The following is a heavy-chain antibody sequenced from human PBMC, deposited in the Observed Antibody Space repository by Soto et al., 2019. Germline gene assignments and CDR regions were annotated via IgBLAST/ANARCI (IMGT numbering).Heavy chain of an antibody. D-gene: IGHD6-6*01. J-gene: IGHJ5*02. CDR1: GGSISSSSYY. V-gene: IGHV4-39*07. CDR3: ARDAAARHNWFDP. CDR2: IYYSGST. Sequence: PSETLSLTCTVSGGSISSSSYYWGWIRQPPGKGLEWIGSIYYSGSTYYNPSLKSRVTISVDTSKNQFSLKLSSVTAADTAVYYGARDAAARHNWFDPWGQGTLVTVSS.